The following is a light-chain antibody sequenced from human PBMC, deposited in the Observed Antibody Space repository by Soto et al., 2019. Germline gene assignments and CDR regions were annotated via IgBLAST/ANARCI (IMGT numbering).Light chain of an antibody. CDR1: QSVLYRSDNQNY. J-gene: IGKJ3*01. CDR2: WAS. CDR3: QQYYSSPPGT. Sequence: DIVMTQSPHSLAVSLGERATINCRSSQSVLYRSDNQNYLAWYQQKPGHPPRLLIYWASIRASGVPDRFSGSGSGTYFTLSISSLQAEDAAVYYCQQYYSSPPGTFGPGTKVDI. V-gene: IGKV4-1*01.